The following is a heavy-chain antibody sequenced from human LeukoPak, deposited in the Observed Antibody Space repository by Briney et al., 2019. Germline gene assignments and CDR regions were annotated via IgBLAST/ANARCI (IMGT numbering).Heavy chain of an antibody. CDR1: GFTFSSYA. V-gene: IGHV3-30-3*01. CDR2: ISYDGSNK. Sequence: GGSLRLSCAASGFTFSSYAMHWVRQAPGKGLEWVAVISYDGSNKYYADSVKGRFTISRDNSKNTLYLQMNSLRAEDTAVYHCARDHAVVVVPAAPSGAFDIWGQGTMVTVSS. D-gene: IGHD2-2*01. CDR3: ARDHAVVVVPAAPSGAFDI. J-gene: IGHJ3*02.